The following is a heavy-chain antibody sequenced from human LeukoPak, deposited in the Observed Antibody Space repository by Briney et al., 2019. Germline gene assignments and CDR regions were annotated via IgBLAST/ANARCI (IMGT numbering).Heavy chain of an antibody. V-gene: IGHV1-2*02. CDR3: ARDENPEWFGETQGMDV. CDR2: INPNSGGT. D-gene: IGHD3-10*01. Sequence: ASVKVSCKASGYTFTGYYMHWVRQAPGQGLEWMGWINPNSGGTNYAQKFQGRVTMTRDTSISTAYMELSRLRSDDTAVYYCARDENPEWFGETQGMDVWGQGTTVTVSS. CDR1: GYTFTGYY. J-gene: IGHJ6*02.